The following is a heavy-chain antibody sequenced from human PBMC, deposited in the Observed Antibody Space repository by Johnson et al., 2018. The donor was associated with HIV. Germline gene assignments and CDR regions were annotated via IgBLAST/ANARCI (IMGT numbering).Heavy chain of an antibody. CDR2: IWYDGSNK. Sequence: QVQLVESGGGVVQPGRSLRLSCAASGFTFSSYAMHWVRQAPGKGLEWVAIIWYDGSNKYYADYVKGRFTISRDNSKNTLYLQMNSLRAEETAGYYCAKELALYSSGYGGDAFDIWGQGTMVSVSS. D-gene: IGHD6-19*01. CDR1: GFTFSSYA. CDR3: AKELALYSSGYGGDAFDI. V-gene: IGHV3-33*06. J-gene: IGHJ3*02.